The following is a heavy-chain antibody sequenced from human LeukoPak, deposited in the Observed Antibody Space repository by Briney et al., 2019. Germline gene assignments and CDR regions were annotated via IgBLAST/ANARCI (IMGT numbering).Heavy chain of an antibody. CDR2: ISYGGINK. Sequence: PGGSLRLSCAASGFTFSTYGMHWVRQAPGKGLEWVALISYGGINKYYADSVKGRFTISRDNSKNTLYLQMNSLRAEDTAVYYCARRAGAYSHPYDYWGQGTLVTVSS. CDR1: GFTFSTYG. D-gene: IGHD4/OR15-4a*01. V-gene: IGHV3-30*03. CDR3: ARRAGAYSHPYDY. J-gene: IGHJ4*02.